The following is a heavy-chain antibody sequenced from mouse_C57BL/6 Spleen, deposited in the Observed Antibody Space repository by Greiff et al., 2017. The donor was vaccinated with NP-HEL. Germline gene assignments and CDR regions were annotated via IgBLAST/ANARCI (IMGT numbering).Heavy chain of an antibody. CDR3: TPYGSSYAMDY. V-gene: IGHV14-4*01. D-gene: IGHD1-1*01. Sequence: ASFTLSCTASGFNIKDDYMHWVKQRPEQGLEWIGWIDPENGDTEYASKFQGKATITADTSSNTAYLQLSSLTSEDTAVYYCTPYGSSYAMDYWGQGTSVTVSS. CDR2: IDPENGDT. J-gene: IGHJ4*01. CDR1: GFNIKDDY.